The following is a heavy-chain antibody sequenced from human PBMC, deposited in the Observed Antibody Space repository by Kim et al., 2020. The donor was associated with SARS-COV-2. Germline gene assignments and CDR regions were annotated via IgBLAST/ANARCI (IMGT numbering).Heavy chain of an antibody. CDR2: ISGDTSSK. J-gene: IGHJ4*02. CDR1: GFTFSTYA. Sequence: GGSLRLSCVASGFTFSTYALNWVRQSPGGGLQWLSSISGDTSSKYHADSIRGRVIISRDNSKNTLYLQMNDLRADDTAVYYCAKGTSRGNWCPELLYFDYWGQGVLVTVSS. CDR3: AKGTSRGNWCPELLYFDY. V-gene: IGHV3-23*01. D-gene: IGHD3-10*01.